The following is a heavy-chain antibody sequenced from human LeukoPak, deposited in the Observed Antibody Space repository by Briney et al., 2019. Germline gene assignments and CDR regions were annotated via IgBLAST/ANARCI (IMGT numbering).Heavy chain of an antibody. V-gene: IGHV4-31*03. CDR1: GGSISSGGYY. Sequence: PSETLSLTCTVSGGSISSGGYYWSWIRQHPGKGREWIVNIYYSGSTYSNPSLKSRVTISVDTSKNQFSLKLSSVTAADTAVYYCARYCSCTSCSRGFDYWGQGTLVTVSS. D-gene: IGHD2-2*01. CDR2: IYYSGST. J-gene: IGHJ4*02. CDR3: ARYCSCTSCSRGFDY.